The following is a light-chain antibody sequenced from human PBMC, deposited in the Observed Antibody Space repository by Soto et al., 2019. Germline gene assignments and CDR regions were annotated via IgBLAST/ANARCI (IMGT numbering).Light chain of an antibody. CDR2: GTT. CDR1: SSNIGSTYD. Sequence: QSVLTQPPSGSGAPGQRVTISCTGSSSNIGSTYDVQWYQQLPGTAPKLLIHGTTDRPSGVPDRFSGSKSGTSASLAITGLQADDEADYYCQSYDDSLSVHYVFGSGTKVTVL. V-gene: IGLV1-40*01. CDR3: QSYDDSLSVHYV. J-gene: IGLJ1*01.